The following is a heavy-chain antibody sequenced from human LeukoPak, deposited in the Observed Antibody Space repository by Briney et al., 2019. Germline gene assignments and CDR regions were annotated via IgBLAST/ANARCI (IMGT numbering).Heavy chain of an antibody. CDR3: ARDLGGYYGSGPRFDP. V-gene: IGHV3-48*04. J-gene: IGHJ5*02. CDR2: ISSSSSSSI. CDR1: GFTFSTYS. Sequence: GGSLRLSCAASGFTFSTYSMDWVRQAPGKGLEWVSYISSSSSSSIYYADSVKGRFTISRDNAKNSLYLQMNSLRAEDTAVYYCARDLGGYYGSGPRFDPWGQGTLVTVSS. D-gene: IGHD3-10*01.